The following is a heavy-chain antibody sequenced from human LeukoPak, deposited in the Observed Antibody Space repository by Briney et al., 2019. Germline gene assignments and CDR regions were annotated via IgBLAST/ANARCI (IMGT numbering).Heavy chain of an antibody. CDR2: ISRSGATI. CDR1: GFTFSSYG. D-gene: IGHD2-21*02. J-gene: IGHJ4*02. V-gene: IGHV3-48*03. CDR3: SRDRGGGDTYFDY. Sequence: TGGSLRLSCAASGFTFSSYGMNGVRQAPGKGPEWISYISRSGATIYYADSVKGRFTISRDNAKNSLYLQMSSLGAEDTAIYYCSRDRGGGDTYFDYWGQGTLVTVSS.